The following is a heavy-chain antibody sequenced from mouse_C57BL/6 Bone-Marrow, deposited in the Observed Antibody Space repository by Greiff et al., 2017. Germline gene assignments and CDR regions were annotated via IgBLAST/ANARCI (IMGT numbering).Heavy chain of an antibody. CDR3: ARRIYYDYDWFAY. V-gene: IGHV1-50*01. D-gene: IGHD2-4*01. Sequence: QVQLKQPGAELVKPGASVKLSCKASGYTFTSYWLQWLKQRPGQGLEWIGEIDPSDSYTNYNQKFKGKATLTVDTSSSTAYMQLSSLTSEDSAVYYCARRIYYDYDWFAYWGQGTLVTVSA. CDR2: IDPSDSYT. CDR1: GYTFTSYW. J-gene: IGHJ3*01.